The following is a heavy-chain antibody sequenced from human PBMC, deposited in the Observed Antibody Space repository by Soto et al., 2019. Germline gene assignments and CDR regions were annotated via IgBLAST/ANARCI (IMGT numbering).Heavy chain of an antibody. CDR2: IYYIGST. CDR3: ARHGDSYGADAFYI. V-gene: IGHV4-59*08. CDR1: GDSISGYY. D-gene: IGHD5-18*01. J-gene: IGHJ3*02. Sequence: QVQLQESGPGLVKSSETLSLTCTVSGDSISGYYWSWIRQPPGKGLEWIGQIYYIGSTNYNPSLKSRVTISVDTSNNQFSLKMTSVTAADTALYYCARHGDSYGADAFYIWGQGTMVSVSS.